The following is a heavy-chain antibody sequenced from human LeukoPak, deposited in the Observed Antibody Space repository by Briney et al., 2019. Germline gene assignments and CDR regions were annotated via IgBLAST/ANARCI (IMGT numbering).Heavy chain of an antibody. Sequence: GGSLRLSCAASGFTFSSYWMSWVRQAPGKGLEWVANIKQDGSEKYYVDSVKGRFTISRDNAKNSLYLQMNSLRAEDTAVYYCARGYLLWFGELFPFDYWGQGTLVTVSS. CDR1: GFTFSSYW. CDR3: ARGYLLWFGELFPFDY. J-gene: IGHJ4*02. D-gene: IGHD3-10*01. V-gene: IGHV3-7*01. CDR2: IKQDGSEK.